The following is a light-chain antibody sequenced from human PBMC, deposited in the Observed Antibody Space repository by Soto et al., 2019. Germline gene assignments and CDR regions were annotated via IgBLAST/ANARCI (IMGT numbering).Light chain of an antibody. CDR2: GAS. V-gene: IGKV3D-15*01. J-gene: IGKJ1*01. Sequence: EVVGTQSPSTLPVSPGGRVTLSGRARQSVGSTLAWYQQRPGQPPRLLIYGASTRNTGVPTRFSGSVSGTEYTITITNLQSEDFAVYYCQQYNNWPPLTFGPGTKVEIK. CDR1: QSVGST. CDR3: QQYNNWPPLT.